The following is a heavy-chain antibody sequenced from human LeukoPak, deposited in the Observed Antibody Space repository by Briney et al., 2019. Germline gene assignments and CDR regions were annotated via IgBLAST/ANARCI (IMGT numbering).Heavy chain of an antibody. D-gene: IGHD1-26*01. V-gene: IGHV1-69*13. CDR1: GYTFTSYG. Sequence: SVKVSCKASGYTFTSYGISWVRQAPGQGLEWMGGIIPMFGTANYAQEFQGRVTITADESTSTAYMELSSLRSEDTAVYYCARVYPPGAAPDTPYYFDYWGQGTLVTVSS. CDR2: IIPMFGTA. CDR3: ARVYPPGAAPDTPYYFDY. J-gene: IGHJ4*02.